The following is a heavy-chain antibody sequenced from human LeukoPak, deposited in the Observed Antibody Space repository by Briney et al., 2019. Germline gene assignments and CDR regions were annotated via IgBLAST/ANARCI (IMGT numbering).Heavy chain of an antibody. V-gene: IGHV1-2*02. CDR2: INPNSGGT. CDR1: GYTFTDQY. D-gene: IGHD2-2*02. J-gene: IGHJ5*02. CDR3: ARVNTVVSWFDP. Sequence: ASVKVSCKASGYTFTDQYIHWVRQAPGQGLEWMGWINPNSGGTKYAQKFQGRVTMTRDTSTSTAYMELSRLRSDDTAIYYCARVNTVVSWFDPWGQGTLVTVSS.